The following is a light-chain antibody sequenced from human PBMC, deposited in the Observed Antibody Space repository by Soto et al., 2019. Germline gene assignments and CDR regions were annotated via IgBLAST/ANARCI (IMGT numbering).Light chain of an antibody. CDR2: DTS. CDR3: HQRKSWPRT. CDR1: QTVSSK. J-gene: IGKJ3*01. Sequence: EIVWTPSPATLSSSPVDRSTLSCRASQTVSSKLAWYQHKPGQAPRLLIYDTSNRATGIPARFSGSGSGTDFTLTISSLEPEDFAVYYCHQRKSWPRTFGPGTKVDI. V-gene: IGKV3-11*01.